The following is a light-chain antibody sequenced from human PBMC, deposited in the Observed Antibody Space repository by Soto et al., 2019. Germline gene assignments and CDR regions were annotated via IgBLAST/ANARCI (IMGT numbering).Light chain of an antibody. CDR2: DVS. Sequence: QSALTQPASVSGSPGQSITISCTGTSSDFGGYNYVSWYQQHPGRAPKVLIYDVSNRPAGVSDRFSGSRSGNTASLTISGLHSGDEADYYCCSYTSSNSLVFGTGTKVTVL. CDR3: CSYTSSNSLV. V-gene: IGLV2-14*01. J-gene: IGLJ1*01. CDR1: SSDFGGYNY.